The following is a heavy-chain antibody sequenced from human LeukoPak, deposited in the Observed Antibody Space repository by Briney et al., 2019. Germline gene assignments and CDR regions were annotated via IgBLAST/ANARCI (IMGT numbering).Heavy chain of an antibody. J-gene: IGHJ4*02. D-gene: IGHD6-13*01. CDR2: IYYSGST. V-gene: IGHV4-59*01. Sequence: KPSETLSLTRAGSGGSISSYYWSWIRPPPGKGPEWIGYIYYSGSTNYNPSLKSRVTISVDTSKNQFSLKLLSVTAADTAVYYCARGMQQLYHFDSWGRGTLVTVSS. CDR3: ARGMQQLYHFDS. CDR1: GGSISSYY.